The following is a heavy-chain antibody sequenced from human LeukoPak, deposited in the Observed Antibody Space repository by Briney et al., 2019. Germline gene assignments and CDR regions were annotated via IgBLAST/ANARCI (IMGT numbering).Heavy chain of an antibody. CDR3: ARDRLGIAAAGTSGMDV. CDR2: IYYSGST. D-gene: IGHD6-13*01. J-gene: IGHJ6*02. V-gene: IGHV4-59*01. Sequence: SETLSLTCNVSGGSISSYYWSWIRQPPGKGLEWIGYIYYSGSTNYNPSLKSRVTISVDTSKNQFSLKLSSVTAADTAVYYCARDRLGIAAAGTSGMDVWGQGTTVTVSS. CDR1: GGSISSYY.